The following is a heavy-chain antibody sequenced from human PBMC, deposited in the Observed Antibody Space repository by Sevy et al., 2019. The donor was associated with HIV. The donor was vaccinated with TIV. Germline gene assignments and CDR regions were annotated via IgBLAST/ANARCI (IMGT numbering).Heavy chain of an antibody. Sequence: ASVKVSCKASGYTFTGYYMHWVRQAPGQGLEWMGWINPNSGGTNYAQKFQGRVTMTRHTSISTAYMELSRLRSDDTAVYYCAREFRSYGKDFDYWGQGTLVTVSS. J-gene: IGHJ4*02. V-gene: IGHV1-2*02. CDR2: INPNSGGT. D-gene: IGHD5-18*01. CDR3: AREFRSYGKDFDY. CDR1: GYTFTGYY.